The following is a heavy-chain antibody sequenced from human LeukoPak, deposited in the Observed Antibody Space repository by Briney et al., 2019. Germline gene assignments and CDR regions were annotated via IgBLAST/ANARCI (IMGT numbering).Heavy chain of an antibody. D-gene: IGHD6-19*01. Sequence: SETLSLTCTVSGVSISSYFWSWIRQPPGKGLEWIGYIYYSGSTNYNPSLKSRVTMSVDTSKNQFSLKLTSVTAADTAVYYCARLAYNSGWYVYWGQGTLVTVSS. CDR2: IYYSGST. CDR3: ARLAYNSGWYVY. CDR1: GVSISSYF. V-gene: IGHV4-59*01. J-gene: IGHJ4*02.